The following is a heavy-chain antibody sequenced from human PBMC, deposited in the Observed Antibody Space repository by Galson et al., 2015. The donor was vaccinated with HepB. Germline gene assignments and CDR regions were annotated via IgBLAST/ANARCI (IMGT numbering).Heavy chain of an antibody. CDR2: IKQDGSEK. Sequence: SLRLSCAASGFTFSSYWMSWVRQAPGKGLEWVANIKQDGSEKYYVDSVKGRFTISRDNAKNSLYLQMNSLRAEDTAVYYCAREEGDTMIVVVNYFDYWGQGTLVTVSS. D-gene: IGHD3-22*01. J-gene: IGHJ4*02. CDR3: AREEGDTMIVVVNYFDY. CDR1: GFTFSSYW. V-gene: IGHV3-7*01.